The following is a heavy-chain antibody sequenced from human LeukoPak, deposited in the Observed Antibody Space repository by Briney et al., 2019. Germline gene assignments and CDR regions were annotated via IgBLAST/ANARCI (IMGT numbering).Heavy chain of an antibody. Sequence: SETLSLTCTVSGYSISSGYYWGWIRQPPGKGLEWIGSIYHSGSTYYNPSLKSRVTISVDTSKNQFSLKLSSVTAADTAVYYCARPQTYSSSWYDYWGQGTLVTVSS. CDR2: IYHSGST. V-gene: IGHV4-38-2*02. CDR3: ARPQTYSSSWYDY. J-gene: IGHJ4*02. D-gene: IGHD6-13*01. CDR1: GYSISSGYY.